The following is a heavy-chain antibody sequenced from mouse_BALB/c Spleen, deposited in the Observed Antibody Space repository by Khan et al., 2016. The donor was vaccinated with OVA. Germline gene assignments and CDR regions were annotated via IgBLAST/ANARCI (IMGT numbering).Heavy chain of an antibody. V-gene: IGHV2-9*02. CDR1: GFSLTSYG. J-gene: IGHJ2*01. D-gene: IGHD1-3*01. CDR2: IWAGGST. CDR3: ARVEDI. Sequence: QVQLKESGPGLVAPSQSLSLTCTVSGFSLTSYGVHWVRQPPGKGLEWLGVIWAGGSTNYNSALMSGLSISKDNSKSQVFLKMNRLQTDDTAMYYCARVEDIWGQGTTLTVSS.